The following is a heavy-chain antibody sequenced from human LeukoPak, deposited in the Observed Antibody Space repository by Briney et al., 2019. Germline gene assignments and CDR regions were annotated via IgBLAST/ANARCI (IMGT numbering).Heavy chain of an antibody. D-gene: IGHD6-19*01. V-gene: IGHV4-59*01. J-gene: IGHJ3*02. CDR3: ARSGSSGWYSFGAFDI. CDR1: GGSISSYY. Sequence: SETLSLTCTVSGGSISSYYWSWIRQPPGKGLEWIGYIYYSGSTNYNPSLKSRVTISVDTSKNQFSLKLSSVTAADTAVYYCARSGSSGWYSFGAFDIWGQGTMVTVSS. CDR2: IYYSGST.